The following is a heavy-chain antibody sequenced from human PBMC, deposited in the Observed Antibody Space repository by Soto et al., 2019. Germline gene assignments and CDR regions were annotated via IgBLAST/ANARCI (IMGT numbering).Heavy chain of an antibody. J-gene: IGHJ6*02. D-gene: IGHD3-10*01. CDR1: GFTFSSYG. CDR2: ISYDGSNK. Sequence: QVQLVESGGGVVQPGRSLRLSCAASGFTFSSYGMHWVRQAPGKGLEWVAVISYDGSNKYYADSVKGRFTISRDNSKNTLYLQMNSLRAEHTAVYYCAQEGGYYGSGSYSVGENFYGMDVWGQGTTVTVSS. CDR3: AQEGGYYGSGSYSVGENFYGMDV. V-gene: IGHV3-30*18.